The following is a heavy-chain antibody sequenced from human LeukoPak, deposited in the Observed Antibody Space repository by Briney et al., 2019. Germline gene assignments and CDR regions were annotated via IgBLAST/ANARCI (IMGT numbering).Heavy chain of an antibody. V-gene: IGHV3-74*01. CDR2: IDSDGRTT. J-gene: IGHJ3*02. CDR1: GFTFSDYW. D-gene: IGHD6-19*01. Sequence: GGSLRLSCAASGFTFSDYWMGWVRQAPGKGLEWVSRIDSDGRTTNYADSVKGRFTISRDNAKNTLYLQMNSLRAEDRAVYYCAKEYPVAAIDVFDIWGQGTMVTVSS. CDR3: AKEYPVAAIDVFDI.